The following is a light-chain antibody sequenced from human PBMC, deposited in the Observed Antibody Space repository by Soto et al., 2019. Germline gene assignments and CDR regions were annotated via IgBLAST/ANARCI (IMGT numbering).Light chain of an antibody. CDR2: DVT. Sequence: QSVVTQPASVSGSPGRSITISCTGTSSDVGGFNYVSWYQQHPGKAPKLMIYDVTNRPSAVSYRFSGSKSGNTASLTISGLQAEDEAEYYCNSYTSSSTYVFGTGTKLTVL. J-gene: IGLJ1*01. CDR1: SSDVGGFNY. V-gene: IGLV2-14*03. CDR3: NSYTSSSTYV.